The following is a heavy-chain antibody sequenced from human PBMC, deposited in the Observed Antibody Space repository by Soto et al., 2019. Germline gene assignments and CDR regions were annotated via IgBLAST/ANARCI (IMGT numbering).Heavy chain of an antibody. V-gene: IGHV1-2*02. CDR3: ARDFRSWRNYYGMDV. Sequence: ASVKVSCKASGYTFTGYYMHWVRQAPGQGLEWMGWINPNSGGTNYAQKFQGRVTMTRDTSISTAYMELSRLRSDDTAVYYCARDFRSWRNYYGMDVWGQGTTVTVS. CDR2: INPNSGGT. CDR1: GYTFTGYY. J-gene: IGHJ6*02.